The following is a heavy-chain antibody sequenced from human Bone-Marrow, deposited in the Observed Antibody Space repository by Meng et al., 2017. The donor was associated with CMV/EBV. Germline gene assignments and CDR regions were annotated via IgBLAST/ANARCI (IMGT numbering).Heavy chain of an antibody. CDR1: GFTFSDYY. CDR2: ISSSGSTI. CDR3: ARDLGDFYYYGMDV. J-gene: IGHJ6*02. V-gene: IGHV3-11*01. Sequence: GESLKISCAASGFTFSDYYMSWIRQAPGKGLEWVSYISSSGSTIYYADSVKGRFTISRDNAKNSLYLQMNSLRAEDTAVYDCARDLGDFYYYGMDVWGQGTTVTVSS.